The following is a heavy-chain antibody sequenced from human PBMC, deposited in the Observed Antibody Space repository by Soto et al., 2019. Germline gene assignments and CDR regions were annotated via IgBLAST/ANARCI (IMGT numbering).Heavy chain of an antibody. CDR3: AGEGTWSGYYYYGMDV. CDR1: GGSISSYY. D-gene: IGHD1-1*01. Sequence: QVQLQESGPGLVKPSETLSLTCTVSGGSISSYYWSWIRQPPGKGLEWIGYIYYSGSTNYNPSLRSRVTISVDTPKTQFSLKLSSGTAADTAVYYCAGEGTWSGYYYYGMDVWGQGTPVTVSS. CDR2: IYYSGST. J-gene: IGHJ6*02. V-gene: IGHV4-59*08.